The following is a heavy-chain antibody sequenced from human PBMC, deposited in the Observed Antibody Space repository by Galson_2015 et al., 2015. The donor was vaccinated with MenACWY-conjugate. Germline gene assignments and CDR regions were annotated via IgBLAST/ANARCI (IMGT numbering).Heavy chain of an antibody. J-gene: IGHJ1*01. CDR1: ELTFSSSW. CDR3: ARAVRATGGSHFGH. V-gene: IGHV3-74*01. D-gene: IGHD2-8*02. Sequence: SLRLSCADSELTFSSSWMHWVRQAPGKGLVWVSRINSDGSSTTYADSVKGRFTISRDNAKNTLYLQMNSLRGEVTAVYYCARAVRATGGSHFGHWGHGSLVTVSS. CDR2: INSDGSST.